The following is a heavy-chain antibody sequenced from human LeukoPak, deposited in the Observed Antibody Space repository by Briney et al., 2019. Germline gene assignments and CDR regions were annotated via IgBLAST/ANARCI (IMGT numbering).Heavy chain of an antibody. Sequence: PGGSLRLSCAASGFTFSSYAMHWVRQAPGKGLEWVSYISSSSSTIYYADSVKGRFTISRDNAENSLYLQMNSLRDEDTAVYYCARDAQNYYYDSSGYYYVNPNFDYWGQGTLVTVSS. V-gene: IGHV3-48*02. D-gene: IGHD3-22*01. CDR2: ISSSSSTI. CDR1: GFTFSSYA. J-gene: IGHJ4*02. CDR3: ARDAQNYYYDSSGYYYVNPNFDY.